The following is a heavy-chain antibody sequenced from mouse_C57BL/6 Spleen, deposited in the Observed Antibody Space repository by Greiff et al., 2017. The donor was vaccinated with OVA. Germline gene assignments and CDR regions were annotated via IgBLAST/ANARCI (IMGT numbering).Heavy chain of an antibody. Sequence: QVQLQQSGAELVKPGASVKISCKASGYAFSSSWMNWVKQRPGKGLEWIGQIYPGDGDTNYNGKFKGKATLTADKSSSTAYMQLSSLTSEDSAVYFCARGELAWFAYWGQGTLVTVSA. CDR3: ARGELAWFAY. CDR2: IYPGDGDT. V-gene: IGHV1-80*01. CDR1: GYAFSSSW. J-gene: IGHJ3*01.